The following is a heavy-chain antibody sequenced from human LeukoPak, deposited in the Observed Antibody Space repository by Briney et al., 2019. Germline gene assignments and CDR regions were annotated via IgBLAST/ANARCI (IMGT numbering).Heavy chain of an antibody. J-gene: IGHJ3*02. CDR3: ARQAYGSHFDAFDI. D-gene: IGHD3-22*01. V-gene: IGHV5-51*01. Sequence: GESLKISCKASGYRFTTDYIGWVRQMPGKGLEWMGIIYPDDSETNYSPSFQGQVSMSVDKSITTAYLQWSSLKASDTAIYYCARQAYGSHFDAFDIWGQGTMVTVSS. CDR1: GYRFTTDY. CDR2: IYPDDSET.